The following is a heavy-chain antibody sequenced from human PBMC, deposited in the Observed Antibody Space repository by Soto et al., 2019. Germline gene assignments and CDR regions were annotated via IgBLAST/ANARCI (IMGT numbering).Heavy chain of an antibody. CDR2: IYYSGNT. CDR1: GGSISSGGSY. D-gene: IGHD2-2*01. CDR3: VSYCSTTQCPFDY. Sequence: PSETLSLTCTVSGGSISSGGSYWGWIRQPPGKGLEWIGYIYYSGNTYFNPSLKSRVTLSVDTSKNQFSLNLSSVTAADTAVYYCVSYCSTTQCPFDYWGQGTLVTVSS. V-gene: IGHV4-30-4*01. J-gene: IGHJ4*02.